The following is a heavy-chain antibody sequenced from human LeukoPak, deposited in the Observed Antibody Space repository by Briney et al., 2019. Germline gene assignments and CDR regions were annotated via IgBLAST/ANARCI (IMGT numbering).Heavy chain of an antibody. V-gene: IGHV3-21*01. CDR2: ISGSSIYI. CDR1: GFTFSSYS. CDR3: ARDGGRDSTYWYYY. Sequence: GGSLRLSCAASGFTFSSYSMNWVRQAPGQGLEWVSAISGSSIYIYYADSVKGRFTISRDNAKNSLYLQMNSLRAEDTAVYYCARDGGRDSTYWYYYWGQGTLVTVSS. J-gene: IGHJ4*02. D-gene: IGHD6-13*01.